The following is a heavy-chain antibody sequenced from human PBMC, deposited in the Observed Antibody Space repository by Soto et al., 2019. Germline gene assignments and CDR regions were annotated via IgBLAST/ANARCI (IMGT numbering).Heavy chain of an antibody. CDR3: ARDPRSVAGDMRYYFDY. Sequence: EVQLLESGGGLVQPGGSLRLSCAASGLTFSNYAMSWVRQAPGKGLEWVSAISGSGGNTYYADSVKGRFTISRDNSKNTLYLQMNSLRAEDTAVYYCARDPRSVAGDMRYYFDYWGQGTLVTVSS. D-gene: IGHD6-19*01. CDR1: GLTFSNYA. CDR2: ISGSGGNT. V-gene: IGHV3-23*01. J-gene: IGHJ4*02.